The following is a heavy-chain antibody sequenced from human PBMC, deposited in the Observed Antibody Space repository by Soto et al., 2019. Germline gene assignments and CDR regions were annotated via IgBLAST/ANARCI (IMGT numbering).Heavy chain of an antibody. CDR3: AREVAGWYYQPIAF. J-gene: IGHJ4*02. CDR2: MNPNSGNT. Sequence: QVQLVQSGAEVKKPGASMKVSCKASGYTFTRYDINWVRQATGQGLEWMGWMNPNSGNTGYAQKFQGRVTMTRDTPIHTAYMELSSLRSEDTAVYYCAREVAGWYYQPIAFWGQGTLVTVSS. CDR1: GYTFTRYD. D-gene: IGHD1-7*01. V-gene: IGHV1-8*01.